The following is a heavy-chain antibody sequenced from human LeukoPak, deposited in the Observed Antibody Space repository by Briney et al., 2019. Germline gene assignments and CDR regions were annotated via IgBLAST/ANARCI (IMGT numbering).Heavy chain of an antibody. J-gene: IGHJ6*02. D-gene: IGHD3-10*01. CDR3: ARWMVTMARGVNRNYYYGMDV. Sequence: SETLSLTCTVSGGSISSHYWSWIRQPPGKGLEWIGYIYYSGSTNYNPSLKSRVAISIDTSKSQFSLKLRSVTAADTAVYYCARWMVTMARGVNRNYYYGMDVWGQGTTVTVSS. V-gene: IGHV4-59*11. CDR1: GGSISSHY. CDR2: IYYSGST.